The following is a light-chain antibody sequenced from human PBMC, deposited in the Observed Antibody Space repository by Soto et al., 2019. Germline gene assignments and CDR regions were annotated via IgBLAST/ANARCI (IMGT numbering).Light chain of an antibody. Sequence: EVVMTQSPVTLSVSPGESATLSCRASQGVRNNLAWYQQRPGQAPRLLIYDASTRATATPERFSGSGSGTDFTLTISRLEPEDFAVYYCQQYGSSPRTFGQGTRLEIK. CDR1: QGVRNN. CDR2: DAS. V-gene: IGKV3-20*01. CDR3: QQYGSSPRT. J-gene: IGKJ5*01.